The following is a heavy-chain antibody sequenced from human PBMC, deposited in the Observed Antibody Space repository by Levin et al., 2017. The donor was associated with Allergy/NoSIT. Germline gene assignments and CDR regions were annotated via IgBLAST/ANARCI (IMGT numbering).Heavy chain of an antibody. J-gene: IGHJ4*02. Sequence: PSETLSLTCTVSGGSIGSFFWTWVRQSPGKGLEWIGNSDYRGTTNYNPSLKSRVTISVDTSKSQSSLRLISVTTADTAVYYCTRSISFLGLDYWGQGTLVIVSS. CDR1: GGSIGSFF. CDR3: TRSISFLGLDY. V-gene: IGHV4-59*01. D-gene: IGHD3-3*01. CDR2: SDYRGTT.